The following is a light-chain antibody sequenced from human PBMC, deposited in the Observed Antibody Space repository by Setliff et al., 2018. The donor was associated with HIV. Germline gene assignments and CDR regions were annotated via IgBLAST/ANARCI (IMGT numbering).Light chain of an antibody. CDR1: SSNVGNND. CDR3: GTWDSRLSNFV. Sequence: QSVLAQPPSVSAAPGQRVTISCSGTSSNVGNNDVSWYQQYPGSAPKLLIQESHKRTSGTPDRFSGSKSDTSASLGITGLQTEDEADYFCGTWDSRLSNFVFGTGTKVTVL. J-gene: IGLJ1*01. V-gene: IGLV1-51*02. CDR2: ESH.